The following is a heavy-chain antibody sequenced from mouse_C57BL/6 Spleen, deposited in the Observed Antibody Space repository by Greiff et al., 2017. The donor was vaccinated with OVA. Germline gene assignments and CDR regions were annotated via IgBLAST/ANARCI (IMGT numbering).Heavy chain of an antibody. V-gene: IGHV7-3*01. CDR2: IRNKANGYTT. D-gene: IGHD2-4*01. CDR3: SRSPYDYPNYYAMDY. Sequence: EVKLMESGGGLVQPGGSLSLSCAASGFTFTDYYMSWVRQPPGKALEWLGFIRNKANGYTTEYSASVKGRFTISRDNSQSILYLQMNALRAEDSATYYCSRSPYDYPNYYAMDYWGQGTSVTVSS. J-gene: IGHJ4*01. CDR1: GFTFTDYY.